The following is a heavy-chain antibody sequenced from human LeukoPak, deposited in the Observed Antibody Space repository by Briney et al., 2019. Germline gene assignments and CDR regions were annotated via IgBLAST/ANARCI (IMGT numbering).Heavy chain of an antibody. D-gene: IGHD7-27*01. Sequence: GGSLRLSCAASGLTFSNYAMSWVRQAPGKGLEWVSYISSSSSYTNYADSVKGRFTISRDNAKNSLYLQMNSLRAEDTAVYYCARVGGTGDGVYWGQGTLVTVSS. V-gene: IGHV3-11*05. CDR1: GLTFSNYA. CDR3: ARVGGTGDGVY. J-gene: IGHJ4*02. CDR2: ISSSSSYT.